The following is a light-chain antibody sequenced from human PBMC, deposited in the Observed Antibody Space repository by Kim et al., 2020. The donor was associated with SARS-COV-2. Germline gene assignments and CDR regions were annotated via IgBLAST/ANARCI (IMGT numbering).Light chain of an antibody. V-gene: IGLV10-54*04. CDR3: AAWDSSLNAWV. CDR1: SNTVGDQG. CDR2: RIN. J-gene: IGLJ3*02. Sequence: QAGLTQSASMSKGSRQTATLTCPGNSNTVGDQGAAWLKPQQGHPPKLLSDRINLRPSGISARFAASRSGNTASLTITGREPEDEADYYCAAWDSSLNAWVFGGGTQLTVL.